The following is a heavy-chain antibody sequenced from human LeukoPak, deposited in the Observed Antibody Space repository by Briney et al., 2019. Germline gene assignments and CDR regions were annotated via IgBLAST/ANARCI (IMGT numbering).Heavy chain of an antibody. CDR2: ITTSSSYT. Sequence: GGSLRLSCEASGFSFSNYNMDWVRQTPGKGLEWISSITTSSSYTFYADSVKGRFTISRDNAKNSLYLQMISLRAEDTAIYFCARFRRAYNYYYVGPDYWGQGTLVTVSS. CDR3: ARFRRAYNYYYVGPDY. D-gene: IGHD3-16*01. V-gene: IGHV3-21*04. CDR1: GFSFSNYN. J-gene: IGHJ4*02.